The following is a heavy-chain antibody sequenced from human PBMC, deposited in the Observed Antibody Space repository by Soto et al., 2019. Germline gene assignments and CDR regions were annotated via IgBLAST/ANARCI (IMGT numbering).Heavy chain of an antibody. J-gene: IGHJ3*02. V-gene: IGHV3-9*01. CDR2: ISWNSGSI. Sequence: EVQLVESGGGLVQPGRSLRLSCAASGFTFDDYAMHWVRQAPGKGLEWVSGISWNSGSIGYADSAKGRFTISRDNAKNSLYLQMNSLRAEDTALYYCAKDIMIVTVGAFDIWGQGTMVTVSS. CDR1: GFTFDDYA. CDR3: AKDIMIVTVGAFDI. D-gene: IGHD3-22*01.